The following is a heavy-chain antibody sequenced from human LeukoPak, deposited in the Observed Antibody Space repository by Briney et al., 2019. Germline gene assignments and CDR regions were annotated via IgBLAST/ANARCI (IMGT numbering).Heavy chain of an antibody. V-gene: IGHV1-18*01. CDR2: ISAYNGNT. CDR3: ARVALYSSSWYLYY. J-gene: IGHJ4*02. D-gene: IGHD6-13*01. Sequence: ASVKVSCTASGYTLTSYGISWVRQAPGQGLEWMGWISAYNGNTNYAQKLQGRVTMTTDTSTSTAYMELRSLRSDDTAVYYCARVALYSSSWYLYYWGQGTLVTVSS. CDR1: GYTLTSYG.